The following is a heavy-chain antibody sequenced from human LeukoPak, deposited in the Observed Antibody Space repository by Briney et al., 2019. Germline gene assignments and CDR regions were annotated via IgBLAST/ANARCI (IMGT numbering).Heavy chain of an antibody. V-gene: IGHV3-23*01. CDR3: AKVGTMMVVVIPEALDY. Sequence: GGSLRLSCAASGFTFSSYAMSWVRQAPGKGLEWVSAISGSGGSTYYADSVKGRFTISRDNSKNTLYLQMNSLRAEDTAVYYCAKVGTMMVVVIPEALDYWGQGTLVTVPS. D-gene: IGHD3-22*01. CDR2: ISGSGGST. CDR1: GFTFSSYA. J-gene: IGHJ4*02.